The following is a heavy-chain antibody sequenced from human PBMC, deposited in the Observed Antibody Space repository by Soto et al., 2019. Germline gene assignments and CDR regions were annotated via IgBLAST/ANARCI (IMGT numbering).Heavy chain of an antibody. CDR2: IYHSGST. D-gene: IGHD1-26*01. V-gene: IGHV4-4*02. Sequence: QVQLQESGPGLVKPSGTLSLTCAVSGGSISSSNWWSWVCQPPGKGLEWIGEIYHSGSTNYNPSLKSRVTISVDQSKNQFSLKLSSVTAADTAVYYCARVSGSYYYGMDVWGQGTTVTVSS. CDR3: ARVSGSYYYGMDV. J-gene: IGHJ6*02. CDR1: GGSISSSNW.